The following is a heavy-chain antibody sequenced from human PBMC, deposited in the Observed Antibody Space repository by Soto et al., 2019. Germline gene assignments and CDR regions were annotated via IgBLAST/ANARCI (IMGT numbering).Heavy chain of an antibody. CDR3: ARDRNAAGSDY. Sequence: QVQLVESGGGLVKPGGSLRLSCAASGFTFSDFYMSWIRQAPGKGLEWISYISSGSTNIFYADSVKGRFTVSRDNAKNSVYLQMDSLRAEDTAEYYCARDRNAAGSDYWGQGTLVTVSS. CDR2: ISSGSTNI. D-gene: IGHD1-1*01. CDR1: GFTFSDFY. V-gene: IGHV3-11*01. J-gene: IGHJ4*02.